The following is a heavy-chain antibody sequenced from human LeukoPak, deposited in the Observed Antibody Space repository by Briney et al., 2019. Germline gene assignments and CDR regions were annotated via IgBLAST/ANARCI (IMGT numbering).Heavy chain of an antibody. D-gene: IGHD1-26*01. J-gene: IGHJ4*02. CDR1: GFTFSSYW. Sequence: GGSLRLSCAASGFTFSSYWMHWVRQAPGKGLVWVSRSKSDESSTTYADSVKGRFTISRDNAKNTLYLQMNSLRAEDTAVYYCARVKGELNFDYWGQGTLVTVSS. CDR2: SKSDESST. V-gene: IGHV3-74*01. CDR3: ARVKGELNFDY.